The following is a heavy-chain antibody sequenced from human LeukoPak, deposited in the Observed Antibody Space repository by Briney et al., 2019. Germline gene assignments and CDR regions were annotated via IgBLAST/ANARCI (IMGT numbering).Heavy chain of an antibody. CDR1: GFAVSDNY. D-gene: IGHD1-1*01. CDR2: IYSGGNT. CDR3: ATSSPTTSYYYYYYGLDV. V-gene: IGHV3-66*01. J-gene: IGHJ6*02. Sequence: GGSLRLSCSASGFAVSDNYMTWVRQAPGKGLDWVAVIYSGGNTYYSHSVKGSFTISRDNSKNTLCLQMNSLRAEDTAVYFCATSSPTTSYYYYYYGLDVWGQGTTVTVSS.